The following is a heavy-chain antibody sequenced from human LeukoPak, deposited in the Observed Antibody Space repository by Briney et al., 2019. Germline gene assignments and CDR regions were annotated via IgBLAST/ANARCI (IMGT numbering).Heavy chain of an antibody. CDR1: GFTFSSYE. CDR2: ISSSGSTI. V-gene: IGHV3-48*03. D-gene: IGHD6-25*01. CDR3: ASSRLDAFDI. J-gene: IGHJ3*02. Sequence: HPGGSLRLSCAASGFTFSSYEMNWVRQAPGKGLEWVSYISSSGSTIYYADSVKGRFTISRDNAKNSLYLQMNSLRAEDTAVYYCASSRLDAFDIWGQGTMVTVSS.